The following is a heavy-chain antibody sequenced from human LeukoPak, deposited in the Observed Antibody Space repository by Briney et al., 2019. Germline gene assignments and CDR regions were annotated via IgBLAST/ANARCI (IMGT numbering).Heavy chain of an antibody. CDR3: ARGVPPPDY. V-gene: IGHV3-64*01. J-gene: IGHJ4*02. D-gene: IGHD3-3*01. CDR2: ISSNGGTT. Sequence: PGGSLTLSCAASGFTFSSYAMHWVRQAPGKGLEYVSAISSNGGTTYYANSVKGRFTISRDNSKNTLYLQMGSLRVEDMAVYYCARGVPPPDYWGQGTLVTVSS. CDR1: GFTFSSYA.